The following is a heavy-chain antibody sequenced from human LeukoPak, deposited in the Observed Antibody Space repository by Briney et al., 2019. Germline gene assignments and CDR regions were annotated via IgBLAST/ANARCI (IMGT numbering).Heavy chain of an antibody. J-gene: IGHJ4*02. D-gene: IGHD6-13*01. CDR1: GFTFSSYS. V-gene: IGHV3-21*01. Sequence: GGSLRLSCAASGFTFSSYSMNWVRQAPGKGLEWVSSISSSSSYIYYADSVKGRFTISRDNAKNSLYLQMNSLRAGDTAVYYCARGSAAGTFDYWGQGTLVTVSS. CDR2: ISSSSSYI. CDR3: ARGSAAGTFDY.